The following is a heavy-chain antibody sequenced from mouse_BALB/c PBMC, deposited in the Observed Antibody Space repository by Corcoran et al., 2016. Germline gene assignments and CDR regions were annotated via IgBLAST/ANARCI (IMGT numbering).Heavy chain of an antibody. J-gene: IGHJ2*01. CDR1: AYTFTSYV. CDR2: INPYNDGT. V-gene: IGHV1S136*01. CDR3: ARGGDGNYADY. D-gene: IGHD2-1*01. Sequence: EVQLQQSGPELVKPGASVKTSCKASAYTFTSYVMPWVKQKPGQGLEWIGYINPYNDGTKYNEKFKGKATLTSDKSSSTAYMELSSLTSEDSAVYYCARGGDGNYADYWGQGTTLTVSS.